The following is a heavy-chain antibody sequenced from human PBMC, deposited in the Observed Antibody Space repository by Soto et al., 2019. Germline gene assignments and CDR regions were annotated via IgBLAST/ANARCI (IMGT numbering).Heavy chain of an antibody. CDR2: INPKSGGT. CDR1: GYSFTDYH. J-gene: IGHJ6*02. Sequence: ASVKVSCKASGYSFTDYHIHWVRQAPGQGLEWLGRINPKSGGTSTAQKVQGWVTMTTDTSISTASMELTRLPSDDTAIYYCARGDSTDCSNGVCSFFYNHDMDVWGQGTTVTVSS. CDR3: ARGDSTDCSNGVCSFFYNHDMDV. V-gene: IGHV1-2*04. D-gene: IGHD2-8*01.